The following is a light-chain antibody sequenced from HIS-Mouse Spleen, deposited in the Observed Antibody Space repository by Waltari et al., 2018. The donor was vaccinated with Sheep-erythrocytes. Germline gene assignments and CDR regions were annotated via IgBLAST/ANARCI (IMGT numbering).Light chain of an antibody. CDR1: SGYSNYK. Sequence: SASASLGASVTLTCTLSSGYSNYKVDWYQQRPGKGLRFVMRVGTGGIVGSKGDGIPDRFSVLGSGLNRYLTIKNIQEEDESDYHCGADHGSGSNFVYVFGTGTKVTVL. CDR2: VGTGGIVG. J-gene: IGLJ1*01. V-gene: IGLV9-49*01. CDR3: GADHGSGSNFVYV.